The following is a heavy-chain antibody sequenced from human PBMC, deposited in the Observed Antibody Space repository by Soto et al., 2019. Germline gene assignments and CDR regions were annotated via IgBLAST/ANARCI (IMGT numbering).Heavy chain of an antibody. Sequence: QVQLQESGPGLVKPSQTLSLTCTVSGGSISSGGYYWSWIRQHSGKGLEWIGYIYYSGSTYYNPYLKSRVTIAVDTSKNQLSLKLSSVTAADTSVYYCARGLVSSSCTGSYFDYWGQGTLVTVSS. CDR3: ARGLVSSSCTGSYFDY. J-gene: IGHJ4*02. D-gene: IGHD6-13*01. V-gene: IGHV4-31*03. CDR1: GGSISSGGYY. CDR2: IYYSGST.